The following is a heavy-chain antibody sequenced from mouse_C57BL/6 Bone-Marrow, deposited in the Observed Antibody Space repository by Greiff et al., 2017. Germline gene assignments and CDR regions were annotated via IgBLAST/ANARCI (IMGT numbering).Heavy chain of an antibody. Sequence: QVTLKESGPGILQPSQTLSLTCSFSGFSLSTFGMGVGWIRQPSGKGLEWLAHIWWDDAKYYNPALKSRLTISKDTSKNQVFLKIANVDTADTATYYCARRGDYYGSSYWYCDVWGTGTTVTVSS. CDR3: ARRGDYYGSSYWYCDV. CDR1: GFSLSTFGMG. J-gene: IGHJ1*03. D-gene: IGHD1-1*01. CDR2: IWWDDAK. V-gene: IGHV8-8*01.